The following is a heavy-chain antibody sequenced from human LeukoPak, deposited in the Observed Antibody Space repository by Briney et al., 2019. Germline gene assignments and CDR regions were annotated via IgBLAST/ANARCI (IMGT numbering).Heavy chain of an antibody. D-gene: IGHD1-26*01. CDR3: ARDLSGSYAFDI. J-gene: IGHJ3*02. V-gene: IGHV1-2*02. CDR1: GYTFTGYY. CDR2: INPNSGGT. Sequence: ASVTVSCKASGYTFTGYYMHWVRQAPGQGLEWMGWINPNSGGTNYAQKFQGRVTMTRDTSISTAYMELSRLRSDDTAVYYCARDLSGSYAFDIWGQGTMVTVSS.